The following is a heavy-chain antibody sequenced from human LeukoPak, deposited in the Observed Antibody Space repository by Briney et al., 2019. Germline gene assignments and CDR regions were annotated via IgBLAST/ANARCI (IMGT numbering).Heavy chain of an antibody. CDR2: INHSGST. Sequence: SETLSLTCAVYGGSFSGYYWSWIRQPPGKGLEWIGEINHSGSTNYNPSLKSRVTISVDTSKNQFSLKLSSVTAADTAVYYCARVVKYYDSSGYYSYYYYYYMDVWGKGTTVTVSS. J-gene: IGHJ6*03. V-gene: IGHV4-34*01. D-gene: IGHD3-22*01. CDR3: ARVVKYYDSSGYYSYYYYYYMDV. CDR1: GGSFSGYY.